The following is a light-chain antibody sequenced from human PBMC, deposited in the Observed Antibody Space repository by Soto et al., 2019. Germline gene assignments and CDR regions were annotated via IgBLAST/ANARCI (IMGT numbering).Light chain of an antibody. CDR1: GSDVGGYNY. CDR3: SSYAGNNNYV. V-gene: IGLV2-8*01. CDR2: EVS. Sequence: RTQPVSGAGARLRCGTIIYTKTGSDVGGYNYVSWYQRHPGKAPKLMIYEVSKRTSGVPDRFSGSKSGNTASLTVSGLQAEDEADYYCSSYAGNNNYVFLTGTKVPVL. J-gene: IGLJ1*01.